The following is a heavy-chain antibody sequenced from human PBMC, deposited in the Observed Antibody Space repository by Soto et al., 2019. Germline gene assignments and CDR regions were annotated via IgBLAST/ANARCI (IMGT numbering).Heavy chain of an antibody. Sequence: QVQLQQWGAGLLKPSETLSLTCAVYGGSFSGYYWSWIRQPPGKGLEWIGEINHSGSTNYNPSLKSRVTISGDTSKNQFSLKLSSVTAADTAVYYCARGDYYGSGTTPANWGQGTLVTVSS. CDR1: GGSFSGYY. D-gene: IGHD3-10*01. CDR2: INHSGST. V-gene: IGHV4-34*01. CDR3: ARGDYYGSGTTPAN. J-gene: IGHJ4*02.